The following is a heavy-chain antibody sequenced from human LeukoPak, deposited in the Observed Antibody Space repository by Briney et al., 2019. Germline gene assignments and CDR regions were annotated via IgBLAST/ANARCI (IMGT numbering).Heavy chain of an antibody. CDR2: ISDNGGGT. Sequence: PGDSLRLSCTASGFIFSDYAMSWVRQAPGEGLEWVSSISDNGGGTYYADSVKGRFTISRDNAKNSLYLQMNSLRAEDTAVYYCASISSGWYWDYWGQGTLVTVSS. J-gene: IGHJ4*02. V-gene: IGHV3-23*01. D-gene: IGHD6-19*01. CDR3: ASISSGWYWDY. CDR1: GFIFSDYA.